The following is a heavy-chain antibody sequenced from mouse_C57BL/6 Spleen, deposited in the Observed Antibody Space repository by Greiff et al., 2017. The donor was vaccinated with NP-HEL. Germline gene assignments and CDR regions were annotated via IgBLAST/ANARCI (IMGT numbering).Heavy chain of an antibody. J-gene: IGHJ4*01. CDR2: ISDGGSYT. CDR3: ARGGTGYAMDY. Sequence: EVKLMESGGGLVKPGGSLKLSCAASGFTFSSYAMSWVRQTPEKRLEWVATISDGGSYTYYPDNVKGRFTISRDNAKNNLYLQMSHLKSEDTAMYYCARGGTGYAMDYWGQGTSATVSS. CDR1: GFTFSSYA. D-gene: IGHD3-3*01. V-gene: IGHV5-4*03.